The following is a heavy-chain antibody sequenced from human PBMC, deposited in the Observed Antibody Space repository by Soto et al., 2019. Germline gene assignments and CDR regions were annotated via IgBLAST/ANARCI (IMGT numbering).Heavy chain of an antibody. D-gene: IGHD5-12*01. Sequence: QVQLVQSGAEVKKPGASVKVSCKASGYTFTSYGISWVRQAPGQGLEWMGWISAYNGNTNYAQKLQGRGTMTTATPTSTAYMELRSLRSDDTAVYYCARESSAVGGPGGYDFQHWGQGTLVTVSS. CDR3: ARESSAVGGPGGYDFQH. CDR2: ISAYNGNT. CDR1: GYTFTSYG. J-gene: IGHJ1*01. V-gene: IGHV1-18*01.